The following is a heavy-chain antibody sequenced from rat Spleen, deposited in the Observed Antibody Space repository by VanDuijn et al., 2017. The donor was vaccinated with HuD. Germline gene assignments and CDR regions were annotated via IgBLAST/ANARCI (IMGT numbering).Heavy chain of an antibody. J-gene: IGHJ4*01. CDR3: AKDYYDGTYYYYYVMDA. CDR1: AYSITSSYR. Sequence: EVQLQESGPGLVKPSQSLSLTCSVTAYSITSSYRWSWIRKFPGNKLEWMGYINSAGSTNYNPSLKSRISITRDTSKKQVFLQVNSVTTEDTATYYCAKDYYDGTYYYYYVMDAWGQGASVTVSS. V-gene: IGHV3-3*01. CDR2: INSAGST. D-gene: IGHD1-12*02.